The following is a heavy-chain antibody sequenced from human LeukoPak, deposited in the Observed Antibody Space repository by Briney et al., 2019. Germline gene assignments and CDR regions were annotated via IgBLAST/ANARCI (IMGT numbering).Heavy chain of an antibody. V-gene: IGHV3-30*02. CDR1: GFTFSSYG. CDR2: IRYDGSNK. Sequence: GGSLRLSCAASGFTFSSYGMHWVRQAPGKGLEWVAFIRYDGSNKYYADSVKGRFTISRDNSKNTLYLQMNSLRAEDTAVYYCAKDRVPATNRRHYFDYWGQGTLVTVSS. D-gene: IGHD2-2*01. CDR3: AKDRVPATNRRHYFDY. J-gene: IGHJ4*02.